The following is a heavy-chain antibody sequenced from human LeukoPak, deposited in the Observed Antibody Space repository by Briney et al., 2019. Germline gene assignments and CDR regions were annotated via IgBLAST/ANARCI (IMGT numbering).Heavy chain of an antibody. CDR1: GFTFSSYS. Sequence: PGGSLRLSCAASGFTFSSYSMNWVRQAPGKGLEWVSSISSSSSYIYYADSVKGRFTISRDNAKNSLYLQMNSLRAEDTAVYYCARGPHSAAAPLDYWGQGTLVTVSS. CDR2: ISSSSSYI. J-gene: IGHJ4*02. D-gene: IGHD6-13*01. CDR3: ARGPHSAAAPLDY. V-gene: IGHV3-21*01.